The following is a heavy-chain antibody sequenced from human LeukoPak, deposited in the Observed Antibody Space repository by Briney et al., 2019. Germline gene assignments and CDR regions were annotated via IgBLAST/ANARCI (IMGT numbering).Heavy chain of an antibody. D-gene: IGHD6-19*01. CDR2: VHATGTT. CDR1: GASTSLYY. CDR3: ARWDDSDWAFGN. Sequence: SETLSLTCSVSGASTSLYYWSWVRQSAGKRPEWIGRVHATGTTNYNPSLRSRVSLSVDTFKKQFSLKLNSVTAADTAVYYCARWDDSDWAFGNWGPGTLVTVSS. V-gene: IGHV4-4*07. J-gene: IGHJ4*02.